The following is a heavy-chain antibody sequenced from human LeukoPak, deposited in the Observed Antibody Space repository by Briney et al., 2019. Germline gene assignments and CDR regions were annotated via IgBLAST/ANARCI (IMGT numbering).Heavy chain of an antibody. CDR2: IKQDGGEK. J-gene: IGHJ4*02. Sequence: PGGSLRLSCAASGFTFSSYWMSWVRQAPGKGLEWVANIKQDGGEKYYVDSVKGRFTISRDNAKNSLYLQMNSLRAEDTAVYYCARDSDCTNGVCSPIDFWGQGTLVTVSS. D-gene: IGHD2-8*01. CDR1: GFTFSSYW. V-gene: IGHV3-7*03. CDR3: ARDSDCTNGVCSPIDF.